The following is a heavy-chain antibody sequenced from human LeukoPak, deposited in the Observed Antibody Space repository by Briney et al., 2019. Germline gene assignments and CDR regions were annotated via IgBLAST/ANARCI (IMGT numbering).Heavy chain of an antibody. V-gene: IGHV3-15*04. Sequence: PGGSLRLSCAASGFTFNYAWMSWVRQVPGKGLEWVGQTVSEIDGGTTDYAAPVKGRFTISRDDSKSTLYLQMNSLKIEDAAVYYCTTDEDWNYARKDVWGQGATVIVSS. J-gene: IGHJ6*02. CDR1: GFTFNYAW. CDR3: TTDEDWNYARKDV. D-gene: IGHD1-7*01. CDR2: TVSEIDGGTT.